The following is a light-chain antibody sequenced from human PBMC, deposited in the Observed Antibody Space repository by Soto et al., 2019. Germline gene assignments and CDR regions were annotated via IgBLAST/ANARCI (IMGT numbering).Light chain of an antibody. CDR1: QGPVLHYGKNH. CDR3: MQGSRWPWT. J-gene: IGKJ1*01. Sequence: GGVAPFPLPLPVTPGPAASLSCWSCQGPVLHYGKNHLNWFQQRPGQSPRRLIYKVSNRDSGVPDRFSASGSGTDFTLKISRVEAEDVGVYYCMQGSRWPWTFGQGTKVEI. CDR2: KVS. V-gene: IGKV2-30*01.